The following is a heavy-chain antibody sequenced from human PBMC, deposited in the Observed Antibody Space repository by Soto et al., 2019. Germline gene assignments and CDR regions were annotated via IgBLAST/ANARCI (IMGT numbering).Heavy chain of an antibody. Sequence: PSETMSLTCTVSGGSSNNSNYSWGWIRQHPGKGLEWIGTMYYSGNTYYNPSLKSRVTISVDTSKNQFSLKLSSVTAADTAVYYCARDYPSWDYYYGMDVWGQGTTVTVSS. J-gene: IGHJ6*02. CDR2: MYYSGNT. CDR3: ARDYPSWDYYYGMDV. CDR1: GGSSNNSNYS. V-gene: IGHV4-39*02. D-gene: IGHD3-16*02.